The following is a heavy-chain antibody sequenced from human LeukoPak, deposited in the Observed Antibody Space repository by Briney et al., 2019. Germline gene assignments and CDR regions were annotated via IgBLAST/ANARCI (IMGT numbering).Heavy chain of an antibody. V-gene: IGHV3-33*01. J-gene: IGHJ6*02. Sequence: PGGSLRLSCAASGFTFSSYGMHWVRQAPGKGLEWVAVIWYDGSNKYYADSVKGRFTISRDNSKNTLYLQMNSLRAEDTAVYYCARDLYYDFWSGPRAPYYGMDVWGRGTTVTVSS. CDR2: IWYDGSNK. D-gene: IGHD3-3*01. CDR1: GFTFSSYG. CDR3: ARDLYYDFWSGPRAPYYGMDV.